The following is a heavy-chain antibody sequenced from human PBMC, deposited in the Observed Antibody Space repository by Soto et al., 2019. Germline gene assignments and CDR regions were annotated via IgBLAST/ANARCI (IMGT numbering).Heavy chain of an antibody. D-gene: IGHD3-3*01. J-gene: IGHJ6*03. CDR3: ARGSQGSFDFWCGYYPSYYMDV. CDR1: GGSFSGYY. CDR2: INHSGST. Sequence: SETLSLTCAVYGGSFSGYYWSWIRQPPGKGLEWIGEINHSGSTNYNPSLKSRVTISVDTSKNQFSLKLSSVTAADTAVYYCARGSQGSFDFWCGYYPSYYMDVWSKGTTVTVSS. V-gene: IGHV4-34*01.